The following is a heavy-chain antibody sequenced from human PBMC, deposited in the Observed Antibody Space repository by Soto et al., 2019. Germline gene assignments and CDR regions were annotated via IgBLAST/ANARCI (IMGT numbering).Heavy chain of an antibody. CDR3: ADSWLPTSY. V-gene: IGHV3-74*01. D-gene: IGHD3-10*01. CDR2: ISPDGRTT. J-gene: IGHJ4*02. Sequence: VGSLRLSCAASGFTFSSYAMSWVRQAPGKGLVWVSRISPDGRTTTYADSVKGRFTISRDNAKSTLYLQMNSLTVEDGAVYYCADSWLPTSYWGPGTLVTVSS. CDR1: GFTFSSYA.